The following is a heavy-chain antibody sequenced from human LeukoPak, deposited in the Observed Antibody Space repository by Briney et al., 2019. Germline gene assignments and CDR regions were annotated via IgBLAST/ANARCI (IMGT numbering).Heavy chain of an antibody. CDR1: GFTFSSYG. V-gene: IGHV3-30*18. Sequence: GGSLRLSCAASGFTFSSYGMHWVRQAPGKGLEWVAVISYDGSNKYCADSVKGRFTISRDNSKNTLYLQMNSLRAEDTAVYYCAKGGSNYYYYGMDVWGKGTTVTVSS. J-gene: IGHJ6*04. CDR2: ISYDGSNK. D-gene: IGHD3-16*01. CDR3: AKGGSNYYYYGMDV.